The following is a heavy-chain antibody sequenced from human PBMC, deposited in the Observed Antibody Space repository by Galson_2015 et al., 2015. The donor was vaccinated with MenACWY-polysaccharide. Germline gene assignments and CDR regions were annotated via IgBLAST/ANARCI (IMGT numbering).Heavy chain of an antibody. Sequence: SLRLSCAASGLTFRGSGMHWVRQAPGKGLEWVAVIQYDGSQKQYIDSVKGRFTISRDNSKNTLYLEMNSLRAEDTALYYCAREGSRIVFHAFDVWGQGTRVSVSS. D-gene: IGHD3-10*02. CDR1: GLTFRGSG. V-gene: IGHV3-33*01. CDR2: IQYDGSQK. J-gene: IGHJ3*01. CDR3: AREGSRIVFHAFDV.